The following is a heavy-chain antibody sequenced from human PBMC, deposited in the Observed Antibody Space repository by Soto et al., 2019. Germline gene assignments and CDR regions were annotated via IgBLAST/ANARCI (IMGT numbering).Heavy chain of an antibody. D-gene: IGHD4-4*01. V-gene: IGHV3-30*03. CDR2: ISCDGSNK. CDR3: ATGMTTSPQYWFDP. CDR1: GFTFSSYG. J-gene: IGHJ5*02. Sequence: GGSLRLSCAASGFTFSSYGMHLVRQSPGKGLEWVAFISCDGSNKYYADSVKGRFTISRDNSKNTLYLQMNSLRAEDTAVYYCATGMTTSPQYWFDPWGQGTLVTVSS.